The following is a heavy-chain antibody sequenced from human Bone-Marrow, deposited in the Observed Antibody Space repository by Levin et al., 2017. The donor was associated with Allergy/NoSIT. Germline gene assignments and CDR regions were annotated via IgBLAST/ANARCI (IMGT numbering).Heavy chain of an antibody. D-gene: IGHD2-21*02. CDR2: INSDESIT. Sequence: LSLTCAASGFTFSTSWMHWVRQAPGKGLVWVSRINSDESITGYADSVKGRFTISRDNAKNTLYLQMNSLRAEDTAVYYCIRELANCGGDCLNYWGQGTLVTVSS. V-gene: IGHV3-74*01. CDR3: IRELANCGGDCLNY. CDR1: GFTFSTSW. J-gene: IGHJ4*02.